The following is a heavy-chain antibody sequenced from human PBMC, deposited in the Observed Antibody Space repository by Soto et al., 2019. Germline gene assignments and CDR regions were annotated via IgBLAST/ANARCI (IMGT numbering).Heavy chain of an antibody. V-gene: IGHV4-39*01. J-gene: IGHJ6*03. CDR1: GGSISSSSYY. CDR3: ARHYYGSGSYLTSGYYYYYYMDV. D-gene: IGHD3-10*01. Sequence: SETLSLTCTVSGGSISSSSYYWGWIRQPPGKGLEWIGSIYYSGSTYYNPSLKSRVTISVDTSKNQFSLKLSSVTAADTAVYYCARHYYGSGSYLTSGYYYYYYMDVWGKGTTVTVSS. CDR2: IYYSGST.